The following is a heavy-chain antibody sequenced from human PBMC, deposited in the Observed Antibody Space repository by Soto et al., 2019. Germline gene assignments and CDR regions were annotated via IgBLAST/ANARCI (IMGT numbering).Heavy chain of an antibody. V-gene: IGHV4-4*02. D-gene: IGHD6-19*01. CDR1: GASVSNSNW. J-gene: IGHJ4*02. Sequence: QVQLQESGPGLVKPSGTLSLTCDVSGASVSNSNWWSWVRQPPGQGLEWIGEIYLSGSTNYNPSLQGRVTISVDRAKNQFSLNLSSMSAADTAVYYCARRDYSSAWLQEWGQGILVTVSS. CDR2: IYLSGST. CDR3: ARRDYSSAWLQE.